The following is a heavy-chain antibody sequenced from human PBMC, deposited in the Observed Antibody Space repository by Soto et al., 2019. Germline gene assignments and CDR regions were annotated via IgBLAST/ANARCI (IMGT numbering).Heavy chain of an antibody. Sequence: GGSLRLSCAASGFTFSSYGMHWVRQAPGKGLEWVAVIWYDGSNKYYADSVKGRFTISRDNSKNTLYLQMNSLRAEDTAVYYCARESFYYYGSRSYLFRWFDPWGQGTLVTVSS. D-gene: IGHD3-10*01. CDR3: ARESFYYYGSRSYLFRWFDP. J-gene: IGHJ5*02. V-gene: IGHV3-33*08. CDR1: GFTFSSYG. CDR2: IWYDGSNK.